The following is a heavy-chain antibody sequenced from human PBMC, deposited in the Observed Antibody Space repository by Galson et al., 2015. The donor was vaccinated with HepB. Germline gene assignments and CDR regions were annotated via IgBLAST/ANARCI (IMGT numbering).Heavy chain of an antibody. V-gene: IGHV1-18*01. D-gene: IGHD3-10*01. CDR1: GYTFTSYG. CDR2: ISAHNDNT. CDR3: ARDPATYYYGSGIYYFDY. J-gene: IGHJ4*02. Sequence: SVKVSCKASGYTFTSYGISWVRQAPGQGLEWMGWISAHNDNTNYAQKFQGRVTMTTGTSTSTAYMELRSLRSDDTAVYYCARDPATYYYGSGIYYFDYWGQGTLVTVSS.